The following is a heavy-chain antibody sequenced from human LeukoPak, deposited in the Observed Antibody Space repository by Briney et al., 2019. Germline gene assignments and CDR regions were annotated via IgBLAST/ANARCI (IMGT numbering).Heavy chain of an antibody. CDR3: ARSDILTGYSYFDY. CDR2: IRYDGSNK. Sequence: GGSLRLSCAASGFTFSSYGMHWVRQAPGKGLEWVAFIRYDGSNKYYADSVEGRFTISRDNSKNTLYLQMNSLRAEDTAVYYCARSDILTGYSYFDYWGQGTLVTVSS. D-gene: IGHD3-9*01. V-gene: IGHV3-30*02. J-gene: IGHJ4*02. CDR1: GFTFSSYG.